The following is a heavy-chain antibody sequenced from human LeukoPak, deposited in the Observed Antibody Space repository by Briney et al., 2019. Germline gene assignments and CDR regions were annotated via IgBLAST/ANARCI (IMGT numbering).Heavy chain of an antibody. D-gene: IGHD1-26*01. V-gene: IGHV3-23*01. J-gene: IGHJ4*02. CDR3: AKDFMGLSRFDS. CDR1: GFTFSSYA. CDR2: ISGSGGST. Sequence: GGSLRLSCAASGFTFSSYAMSWVRQAPGKGLEWVSAISGSGGSTYYADSVKGRFTISRDNSKNTLSLQMDSLRAEDTAVYYCAKDFMGLSRFDSWGQGTLVTVSS.